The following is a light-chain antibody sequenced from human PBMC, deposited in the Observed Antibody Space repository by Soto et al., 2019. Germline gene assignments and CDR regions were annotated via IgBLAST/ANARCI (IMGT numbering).Light chain of an antibody. CDR1: QSITSY. CDR2: DAS. J-gene: IGKJ4*01. V-gene: IGKV1-39*01. CDR3: QQSYTTPLT. Sequence: DIQMTQSPSSLSASVGDRVTITCRASQSITSYLNWYQHKPGKAPKVLIYDASTLQSGVPSRFSCSGSGTDFTLTISSLQPEDFATYYCQQSYTTPLTFGGGTKVEIK.